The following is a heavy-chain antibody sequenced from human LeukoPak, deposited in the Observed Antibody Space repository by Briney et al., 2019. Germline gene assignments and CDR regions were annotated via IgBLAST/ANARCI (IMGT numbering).Heavy chain of an antibody. D-gene: IGHD6-13*01. CDR1: GFTFSSYW. CDR3: ARDRSSSWSAEFDY. V-gene: IGHV3-74*01. J-gene: IGHJ4*02. CDR2: INSDGSST. Sequence: GGSLRLSCAASGFTFSSYWTHWVRQAPGKGLVWVPRINSDGSSTSYADSVKGRFTISRDNAKNTLYLQMNSLRAEDTAVYYCARDRSSSWSAEFDYWGQGTLVTVSS.